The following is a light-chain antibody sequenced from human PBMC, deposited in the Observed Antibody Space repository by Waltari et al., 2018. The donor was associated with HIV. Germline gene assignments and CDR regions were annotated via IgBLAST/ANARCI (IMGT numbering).Light chain of an antibody. J-gene: IGKJ4*01. Sequence: DMVLTQSHGTLALSPGGRATLSCRASQSVSSNYLAWYQQKPGQAPRLLIYGASSRATGLPDRFSCIGSVTDFTLTISRLEAEDYEVYYSKQYSSSPLTYGGGPRVEIK. CDR2: GAS. CDR3: KQYSSSPLT. V-gene: IGKV3-20*01. CDR1: QSVSSNY.